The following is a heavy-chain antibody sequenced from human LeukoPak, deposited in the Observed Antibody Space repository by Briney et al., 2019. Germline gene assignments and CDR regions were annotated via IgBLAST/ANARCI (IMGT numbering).Heavy chain of an antibody. CDR1: GGSISSSSYY. J-gene: IGHJ5*02. D-gene: IGHD2-8*01. CDR2: IYYSGTT. Sequence: PSETLSLTCTVSGGSISSSSYYWGWIRPPPGEGLEWIGCIYYSGTTYFNPSLKSRVTISVDTAKNQFSLKLSSVTAADTGVCYCAGDHKGVLIGINWFDPWGQGTLVTVSS. V-gene: IGHV4-39*07. CDR3: AGDHKGVLIGINWFDP.